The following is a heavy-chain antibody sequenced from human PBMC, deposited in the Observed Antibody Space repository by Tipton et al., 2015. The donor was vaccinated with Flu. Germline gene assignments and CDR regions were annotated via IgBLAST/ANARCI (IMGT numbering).Heavy chain of an antibody. CDR3: AKVTPEIVAGLDY. Sequence: SLRLSCAASGFTFSRYAMSWVRLAPGKGLEWVSTISDGGGRRYYPDSVKGRFTISRDNSKNTLYLQMNSLRAEDTAMYYCAKVTPEIVAGLDYWGQGTLVTVSS. CDR2: ISDGGGRR. CDR1: GFTFSRYA. J-gene: IGHJ4*02. D-gene: IGHD5-12*01. V-gene: IGHV3-23*01.